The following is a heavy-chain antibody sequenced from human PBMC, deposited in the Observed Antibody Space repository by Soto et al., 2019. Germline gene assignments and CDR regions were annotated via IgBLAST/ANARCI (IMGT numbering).Heavy chain of an antibody. CDR1: DYTFTSYG. D-gene: IGHD3-3*01. CDR3: ARDLHDFWSGYNHNWFDP. Sequence: QVQLVQSGAEVKKPGASVKVSCKASDYTFTSYGISWVRQAPGQGLEWMGWISAYNGNTNYAQKLQGRVTMTTDTFTSTAYMELRSLRSDDTAVYYCARDLHDFWSGYNHNWFDPWGQGTLVTVSP. J-gene: IGHJ5*02. V-gene: IGHV1-18*01. CDR2: ISAYNGNT.